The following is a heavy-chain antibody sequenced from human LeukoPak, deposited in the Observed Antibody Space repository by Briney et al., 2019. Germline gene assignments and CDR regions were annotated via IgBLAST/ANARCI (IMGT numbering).Heavy chain of an antibody. CDR2: ISYDGSNK. J-gene: IGHJ4*02. CDR3: ARSSGGQYYFDY. CDR1: GFTFSSYA. D-gene: IGHD1-26*01. Sequence: PGRSLRLSCAASGFTFSSYAMHWVRQAPGKGLEWVAVISYDGSNKYYADSVKGRFTISRDNSKNTLYLQMNSLRAEDTAVYYCARSSGGQYYFDYWGQGTLVTVSS. V-gene: IGHV3-30*04.